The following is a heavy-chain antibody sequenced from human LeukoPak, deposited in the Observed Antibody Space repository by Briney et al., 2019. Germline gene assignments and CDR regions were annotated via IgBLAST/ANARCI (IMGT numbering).Heavy chain of an antibody. CDR1: GFAFSSYA. CDR2: ISYDGSNK. Sequence: PGGSLRLSCAASGFAFSSYAMHWVRQAPGKGLEWVAVISYDGSNKYYADSVKGRFTISRDNSKNTLYLQMNSLRAEDTAVYYCARDQGSGWPAYYYYMDVWGKGTTVTVSS. V-gene: IGHV3-30*04. J-gene: IGHJ6*03. CDR3: ARDQGSGWPAYYYYMDV. D-gene: IGHD6-19*01.